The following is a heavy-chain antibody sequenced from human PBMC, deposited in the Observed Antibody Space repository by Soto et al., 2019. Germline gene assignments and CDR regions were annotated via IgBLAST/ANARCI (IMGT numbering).Heavy chain of an antibody. V-gene: IGHV3-15*01. D-gene: IGHD3-3*01. CDR3: TTDQAPPTYYDFWSGYSDRYGMDV. CDR1: GFTFSNAW. Sequence: LRLSCAASGFTFSNAWMSWVRQAPGKGLEWVGRIKSKTDGGTTDYAAPVKGRFTISRDDSKNTLYLQMNSLKTEDTAVYYCTTDQAPPTYYDFWSGYSDRYGMDVWGQGTTVTVSS. J-gene: IGHJ6*02. CDR2: IKSKTDGGTT.